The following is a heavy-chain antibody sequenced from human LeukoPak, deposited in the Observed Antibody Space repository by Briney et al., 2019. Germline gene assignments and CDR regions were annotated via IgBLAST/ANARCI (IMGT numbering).Heavy chain of an antibody. CDR3: ARDGKDCGGDCYSLDAFDI. CDR2: IWYDGSNK. J-gene: IGHJ3*02. Sequence: GGSVSLLYAASGFPPKSYGILWVRQAPPKGLAWVAVIWYDGSNKYYADSVKGRFTISRDNSKNTLYLQMNSLRAEDTAVYYCARDGKDCGGDCYSLDAFDIWGQGTMVTVSS. CDR1: GFPPKSYG. V-gene: IGHV3-33*01. D-gene: IGHD2-21*02.